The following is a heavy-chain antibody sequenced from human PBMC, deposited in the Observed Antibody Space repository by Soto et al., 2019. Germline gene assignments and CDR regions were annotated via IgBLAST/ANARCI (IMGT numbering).Heavy chain of an antibody. J-gene: IGHJ4*02. CDR1: GFTFSSYA. V-gene: IGHV3-30-3*01. Sequence: GGSLRLSCAASGFTFSSYAMHWVRQAPGKGLEWVAVISYDGSNKYYADSVKGRFTISRDNSKNTLYLQMNSLRAEDTAVYYCARDRAMDALYYFDYWGQGTLVTVSS. CDR2: ISYDGSNK. D-gene: IGHD5-18*01. CDR3: ARDRAMDALYYFDY.